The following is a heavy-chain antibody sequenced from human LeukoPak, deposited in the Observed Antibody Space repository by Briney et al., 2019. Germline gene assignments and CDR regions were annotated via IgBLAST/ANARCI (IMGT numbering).Heavy chain of an antibody. V-gene: IGHV1-8*01. CDR3: ARGLRYSNYWRY. D-gene: IGHD4-11*01. CDR2: MNPNSGNT. J-gene: IGHJ4*02. Sequence: GASVKVSCKASGYTFTSYDINWVRQATGQGLEWMGWMNPNSGNTGYAQKFQGRVTMTRNTSISTAYKELSSLRSEDTAVYYCARGLRYSNYWRYWGQGTLVTVSS. CDR1: GYTFTSYD.